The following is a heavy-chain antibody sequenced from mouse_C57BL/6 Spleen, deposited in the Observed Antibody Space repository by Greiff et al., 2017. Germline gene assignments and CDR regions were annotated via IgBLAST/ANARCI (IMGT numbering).Heavy chain of an antibody. D-gene: IGHD3-2*02. CDR3: TSPTAQATFWFAY. V-gene: IGHV1-15*01. J-gene: IGHJ3*01. CDR1: GYTFTDYE. Sequence: QVHVKQSGAELVRPGASVTLSCKASGYTFTDYEMHWVKQTPVHGLEWIGAIDPETGGTAYNQKFKGKAILTADKSSSTAYMELRSLTSEDSAVYYCTSPTAQATFWFAYWGQGTLVTVSA. CDR2: IDPETGGT.